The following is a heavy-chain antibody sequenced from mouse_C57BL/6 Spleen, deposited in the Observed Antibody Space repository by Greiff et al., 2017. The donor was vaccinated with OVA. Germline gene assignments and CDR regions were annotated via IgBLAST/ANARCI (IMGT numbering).Heavy chain of an antibody. J-gene: IGHJ4*01. V-gene: IGHV7-1*01. CDR3: ARDGGDAMDY. CDR1: GFTFSDFY. CDR2: SRNKANDYTT. Sequence: EVKLVESGGGLVQSGRSLRLSCATSGFTFSDFYMEWVRQAPGKGLEWIAASRNKANDYTTEYSASVKGRFTVSRDTSQSILYLQMNALRAEDTAIYYCARDGGDAMDYWGQGTSVTVSS.